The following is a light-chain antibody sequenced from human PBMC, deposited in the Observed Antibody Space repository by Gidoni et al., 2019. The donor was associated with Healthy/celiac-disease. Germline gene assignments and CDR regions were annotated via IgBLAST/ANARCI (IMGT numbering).Light chain of an antibody. Sequence: HSVLTQPPSVSGAPGQRVTISCTGSSSNIGAGYDVHWYQQLPGTAPKLLIYGNNNRPSGVPDRFSGSKSGTSASLAITGLQAEDEADYYCQSYDSSLSGVFGGGTKLTVL. J-gene: IGLJ3*02. CDR1: SSNIGAGYD. CDR3: QSYDSSLSGV. V-gene: IGLV1-40*01. CDR2: GNN.